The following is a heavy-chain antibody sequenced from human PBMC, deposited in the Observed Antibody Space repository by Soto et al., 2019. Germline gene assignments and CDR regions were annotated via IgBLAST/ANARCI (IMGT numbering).Heavy chain of an antibody. CDR3: ARDLRLRYVDWLSDYYYYGLDV. Sequence: AAVKFSFKASGYTFTSYVISWVRQAPGQGLDCIGWISAYNGNTNYAQKLQGRVTMTTDTSTSTAYMGLRSLRSDDTAVYYCARDLRLRYVDWLSDYYYYGLDVWGQ. J-gene: IGHJ6*02. CDR2: ISAYNGNT. D-gene: IGHD3-9*01. V-gene: IGHV1-18*01. CDR1: GYTFTSYV.